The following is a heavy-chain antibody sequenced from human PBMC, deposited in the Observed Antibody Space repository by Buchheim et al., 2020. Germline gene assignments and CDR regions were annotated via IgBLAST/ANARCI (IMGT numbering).Heavy chain of an antibody. V-gene: IGHV3-23*01. J-gene: IGHJ4*02. CDR1: GFTFSSYA. D-gene: IGHD3-3*01. Sequence: EVQLLESGGGLVQPGGSLRLSCAASGFTFSSYAMSWVRQAPGKGLEWVSAISGSGGSTYYADSVKGRFPISRDNSKNTLSLQMNSLRTEDTAVYYCAKDSRITIFGGHPVSGYWGQGTL. CDR2: ISGSGGST. CDR3: AKDSRITIFGGHPVSGY.